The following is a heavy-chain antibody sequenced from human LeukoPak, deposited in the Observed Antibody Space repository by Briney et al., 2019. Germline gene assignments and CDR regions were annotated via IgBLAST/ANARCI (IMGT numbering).Heavy chain of an antibody. D-gene: IGHD2-2*01. V-gene: IGHV4-59*01. Sequence: PSETLSLTCIVSGDSMSNYYWSWIRQPPGKGLEWIGSIYYSGTTNYNPSLKGRVTISVDTSKNQFSLRLSSVTAADTAVYYCARDVGYCSSTSCLDYWGQGTLVTVSS. J-gene: IGHJ4*02. CDR3: ARDVGYCSSTSCLDY. CDR2: IYYSGTT. CDR1: GDSMSNYY.